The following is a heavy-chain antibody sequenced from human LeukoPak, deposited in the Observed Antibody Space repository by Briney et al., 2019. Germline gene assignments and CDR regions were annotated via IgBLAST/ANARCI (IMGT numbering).Heavy chain of an antibody. V-gene: IGHV3-7*01. J-gene: IGHJ6*03. Sequence: GGSLRHSSADSVFTFSSYWMTWVRQAPGKGLEWVANIKQDGSEKYYVDSMKGRFTISRDNAKNSLYLQMNSLRDEDTAVYYCARDQDCSSTSCFYYYYYYMDVWGKGTTVTVSS. CDR1: VFTFSSYW. D-gene: IGHD2-2*01. CDR3: ARDQDCSSTSCFYYYYYYMDV. CDR2: IKQDGSEK.